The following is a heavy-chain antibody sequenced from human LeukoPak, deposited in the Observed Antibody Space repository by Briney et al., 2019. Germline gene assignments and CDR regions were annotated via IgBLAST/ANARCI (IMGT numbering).Heavy chain of an antibody. CDR1: GYTFTSYY. CDR3: ARGEAARQDFDY. V-gene: IGHV1-46*01. Sequence: GASVKVSCKASGYTFTSYYMHWVRQAPGQGLEWMGIINPSGGSTSYAQRFQGRVTMTRDMSTSTVYMELSSLRSEDTAVYYCARGEAARQDFDYWGQGTLVTVSS. D-gene: IGHD6-6*01. CDR2: INPSGGST. J-gene: IGHJ4*02.